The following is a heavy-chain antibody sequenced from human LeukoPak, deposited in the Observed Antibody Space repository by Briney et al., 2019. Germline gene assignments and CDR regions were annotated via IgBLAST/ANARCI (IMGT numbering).Heavy chain of an antibody. CDR3: ARDAGMVRGVILYYFDY. D-gene: IGHD3-10*01. J-gene: IGHJ4*02. Sequence: GGSLRLSCAASGFTLSSYWMSWVRQAPGKGLEWVANIKQDGSEKYYVDSVKGRFTISRDNAKNSLFLQMNSLRAEDTALYYCARDAGMVRGVILYYFDYWGQGTLVTVSS. CDR2: IKQDGSEK. V-gene: IGHV3-7*01. CDR1: GFTLSSYW.